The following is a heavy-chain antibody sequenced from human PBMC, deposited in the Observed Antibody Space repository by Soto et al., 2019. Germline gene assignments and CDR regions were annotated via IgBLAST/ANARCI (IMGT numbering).Heavy chain of an antibody. CDR3: AKARTETVSYLDY. Sequence: GGSLRLSFVASEFAYSSYGMNWVRQAPGKGLEWVAVISGNGSNTYNADSVKGRFTISRDNSKNTLSLQMNSLRAEDTAVYYCAKARTETVSYLDYWGQGTPVTVSS. J-gene: IGHJ4*02. CDR1: EFAYSSYG. V-gene: IGHV3-23*01. CDR2: ISGNGSNT.